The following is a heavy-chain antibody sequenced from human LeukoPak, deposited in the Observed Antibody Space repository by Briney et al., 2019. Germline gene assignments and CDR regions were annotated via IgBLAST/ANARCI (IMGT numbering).Heavy chain of an antibody. CDR2: ISAYNGNT. CDR1: GYTFISYG. CDR3: ARVVAVAPSYYYYGMDV. V-gene: IGHV1-18*01. J-gene: IGHJ6*02. D-gene: IGHD6-19*01. Sequence: ASVKVSCKAAGYTFISYGISWVRQAPGQGLEWMGWISAYNGNTNYAQKLQGRVTMTTDTSTSTAYMELRSLRSDDTAVYYCARVVAVAPSYYYYGMDVWGQGTTVTVSS.